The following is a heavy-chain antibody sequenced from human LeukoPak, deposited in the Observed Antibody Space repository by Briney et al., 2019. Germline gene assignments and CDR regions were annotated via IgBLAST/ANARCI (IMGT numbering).Heavy chain of an antibody. D-gene: IGHD3-16*02. Sequence: ASVKVSCKASGYTFTGYYMHWVRQAAGQGLEWMGWINPNSGGTNYAQKFHGRVTMTRDTSISTAYMELSRLRSDDTAVYYCARGEITSGGVIVVFDYWGQGTLVTVSS. CDR3: ARGEITSGGVIVVFDY. CDR2: INPNSGGT. V-gene: IGHV1-2*02. CDR1: GYTFTGYY. J-gene: IGHJ4*02.